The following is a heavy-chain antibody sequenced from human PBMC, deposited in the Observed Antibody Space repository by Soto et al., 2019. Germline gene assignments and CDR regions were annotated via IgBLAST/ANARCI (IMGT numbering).Heavy chain of an antibody. V-gene: IGHV3-23*01. CDR2: ISESGGST. Sequence: EVQLLESGGGLVQPGGSLRLSCAASGFTFRTYAMTWVRQAPGQGLEWVSDISESGGSTYYADSVKGRFTISRDNSRNTLYIQMNSLRAGDTAVYYCAKLWFGFIYYFANWGQGTLVTVPS. CDR3: AKLWFGFIYYFAN. CDR1: GFTFRTYA. J-gene: IGHJ4*02. D-gene: IGHD3-10*01.